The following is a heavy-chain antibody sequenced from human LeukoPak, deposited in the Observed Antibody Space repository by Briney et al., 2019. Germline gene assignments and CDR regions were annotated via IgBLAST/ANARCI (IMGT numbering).Heavy chain of an antibody. J-gene: IGHJ6*02. CDR3: ARNNGMDV. CDR1: GCDLSSHC. CDR2: VNRDGSET. Sequence: TGGSLSLSCADSGCDLSSHCMNWFGPVAGTRREWVANVNRDGSETYYLDSVKGRFTISKDNAKNSLYLQMNSLRAEDTALYHCARNNGMDVWGQGTTVIVSS. V-gene: IGHV3-7*03.